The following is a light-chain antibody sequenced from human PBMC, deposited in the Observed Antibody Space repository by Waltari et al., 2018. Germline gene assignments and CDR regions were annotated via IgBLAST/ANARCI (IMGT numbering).Light chain of an antibody. CDR1: QSVSTN. V-gene: IGKV3-15*01. Sequence: EVVMTQSPATLSVSPGERATLPCRASQSVSTNLAWSQQKPGQAPRLLIHGAAVRATESQARFSGSGSGTEFTLTISSLQSEDFAVYYCHQYNDWPPTFGQGTTVEIK. CDR3: HQYNDWPPT. CDR2: GAA. J-gene: IGKJ1*01.